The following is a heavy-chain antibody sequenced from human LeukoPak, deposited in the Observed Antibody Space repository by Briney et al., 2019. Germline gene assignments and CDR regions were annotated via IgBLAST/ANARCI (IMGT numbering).Heavy chain of an antibody. CDR1: GFTFSSYS. Sequence: PGGSLRLSCAASGFTFSSYSMNWVRQAPGKGLEWVSSISSSSSYIYYADSVKGRFTISRDNAKNSLYLQMNSLRAEDTAVYYCASDWDFYSSGWYRKKHFDYWGQGTLVTVSS. D-gene: IGHD6-19*01. J-gene: IGHJ4*02. CDR2: ISSSSSYI. CDR3: ASDWDFYSSGWYRKKHFDY. V-gene: IGHV3-21*01.